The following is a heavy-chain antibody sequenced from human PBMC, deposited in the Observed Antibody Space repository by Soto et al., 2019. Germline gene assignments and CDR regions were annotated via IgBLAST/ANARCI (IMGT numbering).Heavy chain of an antibody. CDR2: IWYDVGNK. CDR3: ARDGQWLPRDGLRSSYYFDY. V-gene: IGHV3-33*01. J-gene: IGHJ4*02. D-gene: IGHD6-19*01. CDR1: GFNFSSYV. Sequence: QVQLVESGGGVVQPGRSLRLSCAASGFNFSSYVMHWVRQAPGKGLEWVAVIWYDVGNKYYADSVKGRFTISRDNSKNTLYLQMNSLRAEDTAVYYCARDGQWLPRDGLRSSYYFDYWGQGTLVTVSS.